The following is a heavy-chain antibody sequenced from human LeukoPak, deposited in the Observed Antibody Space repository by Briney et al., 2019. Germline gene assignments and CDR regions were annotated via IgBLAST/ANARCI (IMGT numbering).Heavy chain of an antibody. CDR2: MYYTGST. CDR3: ASLQLLGRYYFDS. J-gene: IGHJ4*02. Sequence: PSETLSLTCTVSGDSFTNNNYYWGWLRQPPGKGLEWIGGMYYTGSTYYNPSLKSRVTISVDTSKSQFSLRLTSVTATDTAVYYCASLQLLGRYYFDSWGQGTLVTVSS. D-gene: IGHD2-15*01. CDR1: GDSFTNNNYY. V-gene: IGHV4-39*01.